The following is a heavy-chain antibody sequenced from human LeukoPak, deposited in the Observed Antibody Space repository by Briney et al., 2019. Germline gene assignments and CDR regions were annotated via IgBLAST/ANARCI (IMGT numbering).Heavy chain of an antibody. J-gene: IGHJ4*02. D-gene: IGHD5-12*01. CDR3: AKVSYSGYDSDY. CDR1: GFTFSSYA. CDR2: ISGSGGST. Sequence: GGSLRLSCAASGFTFSSYAMSWVRQAPGKGLEWVSAISGSGGSTYYADSVKGRFTISRGNSKNTLYLQMNSLRAEDTAVYYCAKVSYSGYDSDYWGQGTLVTVSS. V-gene: IGHV3-23*01.